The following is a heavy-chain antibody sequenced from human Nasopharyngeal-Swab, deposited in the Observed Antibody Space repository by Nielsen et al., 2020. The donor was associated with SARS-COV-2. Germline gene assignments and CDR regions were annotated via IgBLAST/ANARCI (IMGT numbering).Heavy chain of an antibody. J-gene: IGHJ5*02. V-gene: IGHV5-51*01. CDR2: IYPSDSDT. D-gene: IGHD2-2*01. CDR1: GYTFSSYW. Sequence: GESLKISCQGSGYTFSSYWIAWVRQMPGKGPEWMGMIYPSDSDTRYSPYFQGQVTMSVDKSINTAYLHWSSLKASDTAMYYCARHGGFCSSTNCYGGGFDPWGQGTQVIVSS. CDR3: ARHGGFCSSTNCYGGGFDP.